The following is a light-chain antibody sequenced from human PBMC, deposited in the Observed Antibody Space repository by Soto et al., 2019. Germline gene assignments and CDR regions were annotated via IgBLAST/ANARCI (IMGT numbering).Light chain of an antibody. Sequence: DSQMSQSPSTLSASVGNTVTITCRASQSISDSLAWYQQKPGKAPDLLISDVSSLEGGVPSRFSGSGSGTEFTLTISSLQPDDFATYYCQQYNSYSRTFGQGTKVDIK. J-gene: IGKJ1*01. CDR3: QQYNSYSRT. V-gene: IGKV1-5*01. CDR1: QSISDS. CDR2: DVS.